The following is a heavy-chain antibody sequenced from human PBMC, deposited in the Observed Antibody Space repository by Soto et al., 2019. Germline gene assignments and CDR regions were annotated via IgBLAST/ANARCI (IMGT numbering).Heavy chain of an antibody. V-gene: IGHV4-59*12. CDR3: ASPPYDRRKKNSSFDY. Sequence: SETLSLTCTVSGGSISSYYWSWIRQPPGKGLEWIGYIYYSGSTNYNPSLKSRVTISVDKSKNQFSLKLSSVTAADTAVYYCASPPYDRRKKNSSFDYGGGEPLATV. J-gene: IGHJ4*02. CDR2: IYYSGST. CDR1: GGSISSYY. D-gene: IGHD3-22*01.